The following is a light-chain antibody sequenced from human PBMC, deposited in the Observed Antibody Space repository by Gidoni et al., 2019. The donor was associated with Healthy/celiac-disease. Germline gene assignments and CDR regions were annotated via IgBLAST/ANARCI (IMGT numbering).Light chain of an antibody. Sequence: LLTQSPGTLSLSPGERATLSCRASQSVSSSYLAWYQQKPGQAPRLLIYGASSRATGIPYRFSGSGSGTDFTLTISRLEPEDFAVYYCQQYGSSTWTFGQGTKVEIK. CDR1: QSVSSSY. CDR3: QQYGSSTWT. J-gene: IGKJ1*01. V-gene: IGKV3-20*01. CDR2: GAS.